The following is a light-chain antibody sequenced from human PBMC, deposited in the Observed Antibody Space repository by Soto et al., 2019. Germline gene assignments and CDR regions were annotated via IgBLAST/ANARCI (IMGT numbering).Light chain of an antibody. V-gene: IGKV1-9*01. CDR2: GAS. CDR1: QAISSH. J-gene: IGKJ3*01. CDR3: QQLNSYPLT. Sequence: DIQLTQSPSFLSASVGGRVTITCRASQAISSHLAWYQQKPGKAPNLLIYGASTLQSGVPSRFGGSGSGTQFTLTISSLQPEDFATYYCQQLNSYPLTFGPGTKVDIK.